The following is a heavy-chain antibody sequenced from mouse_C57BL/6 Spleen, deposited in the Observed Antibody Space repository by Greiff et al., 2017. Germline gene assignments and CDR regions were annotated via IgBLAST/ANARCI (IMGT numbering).Heavy chain of an antibody. D-gene: IGHD2-1*01. CDR3: AVYYGNYGWYFEV. V-gene: IGHV5-17*01. CDR2: ISSGSSTI. Sequence: EVQGVESGGGLVKPGGSLKLSCAASGFTFSDYGMHWVRQAPEKGLEWVAYISSGSSTIYYADTVKGRFTISRDNATNTLFLQRTSLRSEDTAMYYGAVYYGNYGWYFEVWGTGATVTVSS. CDR1: GFTFSDYG. J-gene: IGHJ1*03.